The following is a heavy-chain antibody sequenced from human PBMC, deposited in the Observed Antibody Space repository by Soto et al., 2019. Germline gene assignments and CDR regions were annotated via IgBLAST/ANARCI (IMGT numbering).Heavy chain of an antibody. CDR3: ARDINYSVTTLDARYYYNGLDV. J-gene: IGHJ6*02. V-gene: IGHV4-31*03. D-gene: IGHD1-26*01. CDR1: GAPLSSGNYY. Sequence: TLSLTCTVSGAPLSSGNYYWTWIRQHPGKGLEWIGFIYYSGTTYYNPSLESRLTISVDTSKNQFSLRLSSVTAADTAVYYCARDINYSVTTLDARYYYNGLDVWGQGTTVTVSS. CDR2: IYYSGTT.